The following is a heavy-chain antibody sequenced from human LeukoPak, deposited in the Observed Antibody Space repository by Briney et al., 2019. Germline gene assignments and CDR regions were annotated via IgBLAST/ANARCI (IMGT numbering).Heavy chain of an antibody. CDR2: IRWNSGSI. D-gene: IGHD3-10*01. V-gene: IGHV3-9*01. CDR3: AKGLVDYYGSGSSADQYGMDV. CDR1: GFTFDDYA. J-gene: IGHJ6*02. Sequence: PGGSLRLSCAASGFTFDDYAMHWVRQAPGKGLEWVSGIRWNSGSIGYADSVKGRFTISRDNAKNSLYLQMNSLRTEDTALYFCAKGLVDYYGSGSSADQYGMDVWGQGTTVTVSS.